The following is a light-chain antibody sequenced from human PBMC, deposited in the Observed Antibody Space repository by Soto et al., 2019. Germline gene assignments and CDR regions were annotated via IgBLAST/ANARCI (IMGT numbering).Light chain of an antibody. CDR1: SRDVGGYNY. CDR2: GVS. J-gene: IGLJ2*01. Sequence: QSALTQPPSASGAPGQSVTISCTGTSRDVGGYNYVSWYQQHPGKAPKLMIYGVSKRPSGVPDRFSGSKSANTASLTVSGPQADDEADYSCRSYAGSNNLVVGEGTKLTLL. V-gene: IGLV2-8*01. CDR3: RSYAGSNNLV.